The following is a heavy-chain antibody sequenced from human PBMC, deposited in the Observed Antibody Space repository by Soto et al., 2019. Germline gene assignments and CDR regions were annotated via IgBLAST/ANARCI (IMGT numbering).Heavy chain of an antibody. D-gene: IGHD6-19*01. J-gene: IGHJ6*02. V-gene: IGHV3-48*02. CDR2: ISSSSSTI. CDR1: GFTFSSYS. Sequence: EVQLVESGGGLVQTGGSLRLSCAASGFTFSSYSMNWVRQAPGKGLEWVSYISSSSSTIYYADSVKGRFTISRDNAKNSLYLQMNSLRDEDTAVYYCAKVAGMYYYYYGMDVWGQGTTVTVSS. CDR3: AKVAGMYYYYYGMDV.